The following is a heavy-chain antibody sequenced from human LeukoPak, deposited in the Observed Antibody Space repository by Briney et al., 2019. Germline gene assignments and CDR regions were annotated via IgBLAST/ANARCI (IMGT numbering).Heavy chain of an antibody. J-gene: IGHJ4*02. V-gene: IGHV3-23*01. Sequence: PGGSLRLSCAASGFTFSSYAMSWVRQAPGKGLEWVSAISGSGGSTYYADSVKGRFTISRDNSKNTLNLQMNSLRAEDTAVYYCAKDLSMVVMFSHYFDFWGQGTLVTVSS. CDR2: ISGSGGST. CDR1: GFTFSSYA. CDR3: AKDLSMVVMFSHYFDF. D-gene: IGHD4/OR15-4a*01.